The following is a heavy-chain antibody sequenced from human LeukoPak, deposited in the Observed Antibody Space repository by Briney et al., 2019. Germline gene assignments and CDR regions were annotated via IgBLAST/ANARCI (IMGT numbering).Heavy chain of an antibody. Sequence: GGSLRLSCAASGFTFSSYWMSWVRQAPGKGLEWVANIKQDGSEKYYVDSVKGRFTISRDNAKNSLYLQINTLRDDDTAMYYCARGGYYNSWYYRNWGQGTLVTVSS. CDR1: GFTFSSYW. CDR3: ARGGYYNSWYYRN. CDR2: IKQDGSEK. D-gene: IGHD6-13*01. V-gene: IGHV3-7*01. J-gene: IGHJ4*02.